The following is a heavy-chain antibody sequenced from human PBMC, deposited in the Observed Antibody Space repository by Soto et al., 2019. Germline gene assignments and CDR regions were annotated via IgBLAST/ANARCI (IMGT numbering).Heavy chain of an antibody. Sequence: SVKVSCQASGFPFDIYGFSWLRQAPGQGLDWMGWINSYNGNTDYAQKFQGRVTMTTDTSTATAYMELKSMTSDDTAVYYCARGGYCGSSSCYSRFEFWGQGTQVTVSA. D-gene: IGHD2-2*01. CDR3: ARGGYCGSSSCYSRFEF. V-gene: IGHV1-18*01. J-gene: IGHJ4*02. CDR1: GFPFDIYG. CDR2: INSYNGNT.